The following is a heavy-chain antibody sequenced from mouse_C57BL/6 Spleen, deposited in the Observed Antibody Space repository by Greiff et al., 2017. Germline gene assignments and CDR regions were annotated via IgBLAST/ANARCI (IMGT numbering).Heavy chain of an antibody. J-gene: IGHJ3*01. CDR1: GYTFTDYY. D-gene: IGHD2-9*01. V-gene: IGHV1-26*01. Sequence: VQLQQSGPELVKPGASVKISCKASGYTFTDYYMNWVKQSHGKSLEWIGDIIPNNGGTSYNQKFKGKATLTVDKSSSTAYMELRSLTSEDSAVYYCATYYGYDGGFAYWGKGNLVTVSA. CDR3: ATYYGYDGGFAY. CDR2: IIPNNGGT.